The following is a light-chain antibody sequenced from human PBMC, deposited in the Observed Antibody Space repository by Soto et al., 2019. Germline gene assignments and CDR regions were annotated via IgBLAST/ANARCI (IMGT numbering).Light chain of an antibody. CDR2: EGF. V-gene: IGLV2-14*02. Sequence: QSALTQPASVSGSPGQSITISCTGTSSDVGGSGLVSWYQFHPGKAPKLLIFEGFKRPSGVSNRFSGSKSGSTASLTISGLQAEDEADYYCSSYTSTSTRVFGGGTKLTVL. CDR3: SSYTSTSTRV. J-gene: IGLJ2*01. CDR1: SSDVGGSGL.